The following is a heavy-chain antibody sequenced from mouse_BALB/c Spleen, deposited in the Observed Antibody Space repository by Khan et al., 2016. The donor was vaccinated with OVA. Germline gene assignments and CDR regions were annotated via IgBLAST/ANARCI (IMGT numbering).Heavy chain of an antibody. Sequence: QVQLKESGPGLVAPSQSLSITCTVSGFSLTTYGVNWIRQPPGKGLEWLGVIWGDGSTNNHSALISSMSISKDNSKSQVFLNLHSLQTDDTATYYCAKWGEASTYAMDYWGQGTSVTVSS. CDR1: GFSLTTYG. D-gene: IGHD3-2*02. V-gene: IGHV2-3*01. CDR3: AKWGEASTYAMDY. CDR2: IWGDGST. J-gene: IGHJ4*01.